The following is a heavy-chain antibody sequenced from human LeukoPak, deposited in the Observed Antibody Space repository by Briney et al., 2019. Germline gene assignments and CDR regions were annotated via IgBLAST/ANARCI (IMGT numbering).Heavy chain of an antibody. D-gene: IGHD6-6*01. J-gene: IGHJ5*02. CDR2: IGAYNGNT. V-gene: IGHV1-18*01. CDR1: GYTFTSYG. CDR3: ARQYTSSSVYWFDP. Sequence: ASVKVSCKASGYTFTSYGISWVRQAPGQGLEWMGWIGAYNGNTNYAQKLQGRVTMTTDTSTSTAYMELRSLRSDDTAVYYCARQYTSSSVYWFDPWGQGTLVTVSS.